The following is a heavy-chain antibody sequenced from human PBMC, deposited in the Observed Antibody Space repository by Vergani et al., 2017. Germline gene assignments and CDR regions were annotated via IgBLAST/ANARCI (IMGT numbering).Heavy chain of an antibody. Sequence: QLQLQESGPGLVKPSETLSLTCSVSGASIDRSKNYWGWIRQPPGKGLEWIGSVIYSGNTNYDPSLKSRVTISIDTSKNQFSLKLNSVTAADTAVYYCARVGSTTTVVTPGGNYYYYGMDVWGQGP. V-gene: IGHV4-39*07. CDR1: GASIDRSKNY. CDR2: VIYSGNT. J-gene: IGHJ6*02. D-gene: IGHD4-23*01. CDR3: ARVGSTTTVVTPGGNYYYYGMDV.